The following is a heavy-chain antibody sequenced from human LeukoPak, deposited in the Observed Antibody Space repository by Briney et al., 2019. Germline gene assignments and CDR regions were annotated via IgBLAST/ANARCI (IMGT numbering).Heavy chain of an antibody. CDR2: INHSGST. Sequence: PSETLSLTCAVYGGSFSGYYWSWIRQPPGKGLEWIGEINHSGSTNYNPSLKSRVTISVDTSKNQFSLKLSSVTAADTAVYYCARDWYSSSWYVSYYGMGVWGQGTTVTVSS. CDR3: ARDWYSSSWYVSYYGMGV. J-gene: IGHJ6*02. D-gene: IGHD6-13*01. V-gene: IGHV4-34*01. CDR1: GGSFSGYY.